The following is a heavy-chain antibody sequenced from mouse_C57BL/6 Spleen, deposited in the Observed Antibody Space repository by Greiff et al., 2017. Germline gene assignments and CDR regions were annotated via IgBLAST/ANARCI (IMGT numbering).Heavy chain of an antibody. CDR1: GYTFTSYW. Sequence: VQLQQPGAELVMPGASVKLSCKASGYTFTSYWMHWVKQRPGQGLEWIGEIDPSDSYNNYNQKFKGKSTLTVDKSSSTAYMQLSSLTSEDSAVYYCASFTTVEDYYAMDYWGQGTSVTVSS. J-gene: IGHJ4*01. CDR2: IDPSDSYN. CDR3: ASFTTVEDYYAMDY. D-gene: IGHD1-1*01. V-gene: IGHV1-69*01.